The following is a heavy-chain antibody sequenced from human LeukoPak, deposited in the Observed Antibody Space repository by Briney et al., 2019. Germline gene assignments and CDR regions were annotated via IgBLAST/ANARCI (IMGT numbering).Heavy chain of an antibody. D-gene: IGHD6-19*01. Sequence: SETLSLTCTVSGGSISSYYWSWIRQPPGKGLEWIGYIYYSGSTNYNPSLKSRVTISVDTSKNQFSLKLSSVTAADTAVYYCARYSSGWYGIEDYWGQGTLVTVSS. CDR1: GGSISSYY. CDR3: ARYSSGWYGIEDY. CDR2: IYYSGST. V-gene: IGHV4-59*08. J-gene: IGHJ4*02.